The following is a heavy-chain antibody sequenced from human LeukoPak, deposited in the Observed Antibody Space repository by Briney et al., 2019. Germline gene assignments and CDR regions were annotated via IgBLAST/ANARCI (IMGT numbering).Heavy chain of an antibody. V-gene: IGHV3-48*04. CDR1: GFTFRTYS. CDR3: AKDRRGYCSSTSCYIFDY. D-gene: IGHD2-2*01. J-gene: IGHJ4*02. Sequence: GGSLRLSCAASGFTFRTYSMNWVRQAPGKGLEWVSQISSSSTTIYYADSVKGRFTISRDNAKNSLYLQMNSLRAEDTAVYYCAKDRRGYCSSTSCYIFDYWGQGTLVTVSS. CDR2: ISSSSTTI.